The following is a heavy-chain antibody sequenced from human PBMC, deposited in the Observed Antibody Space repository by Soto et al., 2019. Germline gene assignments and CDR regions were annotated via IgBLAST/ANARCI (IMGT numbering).Heavy chain of an antibody. J-gene: IGHJ4*02. CDR3: GRDDYGIFPY. D-gene: IGHD3-10*01. CDR2: IDPKNGGT. CDR1: GYSISAYY. V-gene: IGHV1-2*02. Sequence: QVQLVQSGTEVKKPGASVKVSCQASGYSISAYYIHWVRQAPGQGLEWMGWIDPKNGGTVSAQKFQGRLTMTRDASISTVYMDLSGPTSDDTALYYCGRDDYGIFPYWGQGSLVTVSS.